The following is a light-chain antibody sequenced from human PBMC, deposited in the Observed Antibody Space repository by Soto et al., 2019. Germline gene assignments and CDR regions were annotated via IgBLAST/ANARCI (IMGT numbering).Light chain of an antibody. CDR2: AAS. V-gene: IGKV1-39*01. CDR3: QQGYSTPRT. Sequence: DMQITQSPSSLSASVGDRVTIACRASQSISTYLNWYHQKPGKAPKLLIDAASSLQSGVPSRFSGSGSGTDFTLTISSLQPEDFATYYCQQGYSTPRTFGQGTKVDIK. CDR1: QSISTY. J-gene: IGKJ1*01.